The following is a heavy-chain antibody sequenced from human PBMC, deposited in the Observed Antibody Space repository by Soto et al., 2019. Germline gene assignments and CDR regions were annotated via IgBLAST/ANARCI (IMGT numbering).Heavy chain of an antibody. CDR2: FNPNSGDT. Sequence: ASVKVSCKASGYIFTAYSMHWVRQAPGQGLEWVGWFNPNSGDTIYAQKFQGRVTLTRDTSISTAYMELYSLRSDDTAGYYCAREASAVNALDYWGQGTLVTVSS. J-gene: IGHJ4*02. D-gene: IGHD6-19*01. V-gene: IGHV1-2*02. CDR1: GYIFTAYS. CDR3: AREASAVNALDY.